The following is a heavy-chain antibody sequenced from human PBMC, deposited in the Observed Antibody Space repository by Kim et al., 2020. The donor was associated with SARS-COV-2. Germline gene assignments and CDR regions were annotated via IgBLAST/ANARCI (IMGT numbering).Heavy chain of an antibody. CDR2: IYSGGST. D-gene: IGHD6-13*01. Sequence: GGSLRLSCAASGFTVSSNYMSWVRQAPGKGLEWVSVIYSGGSTYYADSVKGRFTISRDNSKNTLYLQMNSLRAEDTAVYYCATSTPSSSWSPPDLWGRGTLVTVSS. J-gene: IGHJ2*01. CDR1: GFTVSSNY. CDR3: ATSTPSSSWSPPDL. V-gene: IGHV3-53*01.